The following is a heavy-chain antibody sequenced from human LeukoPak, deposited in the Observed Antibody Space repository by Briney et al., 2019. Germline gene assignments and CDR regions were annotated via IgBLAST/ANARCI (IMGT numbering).Heavy chain of an antibody. CDR1: GFTFSSYG. V-gene: IGHV3-30*02. D-gene: IGHD3-9*01. CDR3: AKDQSRLTGYYYGNWFDP. Sequence: PGGSLRLSCAASGFTFSSYGMHWVRQAPGKGLEWVAFIRYDGSNKYYADSVKDRFTISRDNSKNTLYLQMNSLRAEDTAVYYCAKDQSRLTGYYYGNWFDPWGQGTLVTVSS. J-gene: IGHJ5*02. CDR2: IRYDGSNK.